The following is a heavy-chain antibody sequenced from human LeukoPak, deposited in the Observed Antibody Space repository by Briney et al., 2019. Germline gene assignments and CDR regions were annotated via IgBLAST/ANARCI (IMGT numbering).Heavy chain of an antibody. CDR1: GFTFSAYG. CDR3: AKEKNSASREFYFDY. J-gene: IGHJ4*02. Sequence: GRSLRLSCATSGFTFSAYGMHWVRQAPGKGLEWVAFIRYDGSNKYYADSVKGRFTISRDNSKNTLYLQMNSLRAEDTAVFYCAKEKNSASREFYFDYWGQGTLVTVSS. D-gene: IGHD3-10*01. V-gene: IGHV3-30*02. CDR2: IRYDGSNK.